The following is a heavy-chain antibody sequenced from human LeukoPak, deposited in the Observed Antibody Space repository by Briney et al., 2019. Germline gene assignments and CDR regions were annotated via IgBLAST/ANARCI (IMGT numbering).Heavy chain of an antibody. V-gene: IGHV4-59*01. J-gene: IGHJ4*02. Sequence: SETLSLACTVSGGSISSYYWSWIRQPPGKGLEWIGDVYYSGSTNYNPSLKSRVTISVDTSKNQFSLKLSSVTAADTAVYYCARLRVAVAGFDYWGQGTLVTVSS. D-gene: IGHD6-19*01. CDR1: GGSISSYY. CDR3: ARLRVAVAGFDY. CDR2: VYYSGST.